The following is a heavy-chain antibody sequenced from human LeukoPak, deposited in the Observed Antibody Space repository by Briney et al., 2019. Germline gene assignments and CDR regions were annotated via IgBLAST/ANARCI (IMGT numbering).Heavy chain of an antibody. CDR1: GFIFSNYN. CDR2: IYSGGST. J-gene: IGHJ4*02. D-gene: IGHD4-17*01. V-gene: IGHV3-66*01. Sequence: GGSLRLSCVGSGFIFSNYNMNWVRQAPGKGLEWVSVIYSGGSTYYADSVKGRFTISRDNSKNTLYLQMNSLRAEDTAVYYCARKTVTLDYWGQGTLVTVSS. CDR3: ARKTVTLDY.